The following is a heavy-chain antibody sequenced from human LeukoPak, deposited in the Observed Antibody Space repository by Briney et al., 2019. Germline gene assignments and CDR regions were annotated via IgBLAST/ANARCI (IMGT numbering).Heavy chain of an antibody. V-gene: IGHV4-59*01. CDR2: ISYSGST. J-gene: IGHJ5*02. CDR3: AREGTAGTNLNWFDP. D-gene: IGHD1-1*01. Sequence: SETLSLACTVSGGSISSYYWSWIRQPPGKGLEWIGYISYSGSTNFNPSLKSRVTISVDTSKNQFSLKLSSVTAADTAVYYCAREGTAGTNLNWFDPWGQGTLVTVSS. CDR1: GGSISSYY.